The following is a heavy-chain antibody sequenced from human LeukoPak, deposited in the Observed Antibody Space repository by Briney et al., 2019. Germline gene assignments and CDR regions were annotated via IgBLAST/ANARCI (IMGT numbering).Heavy chain of an antibody. CDR1: GFTVSSYG. J-gene: IGHJ4*02. CDR3: AKDRGPPDY. V-gene: IGHV3-30*18. CDR2: ISYDGSNK. Sequence: ARSLTLSCAASGFTVSSYGMHWVRQAPGQGLEGVAVISYDGSNKYYADSVKVRFTISRDNSKNTLYLQMNSLGAEDTAVYYCAKDRGPPDYWGQGTLVTVSS.